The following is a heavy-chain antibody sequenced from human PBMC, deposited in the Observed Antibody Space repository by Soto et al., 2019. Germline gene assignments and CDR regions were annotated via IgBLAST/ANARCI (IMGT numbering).Heavy chain of an antibody. Sequence: PGGSLRLSCAVSGFTFSNYAMHWVRQAPGKGLEWVAVISKDGSNKYYGDFVKGRFIISRDSSKNTLDLQMNSLREEDTAVYYCAKETGPQGGFDYWGQGTLVTVSS. V-gene: IGHV3-30*18. CDR1: GFTFSNYA. D-gene: IGHD3-9*01. CDR2: ISKDGSNK. CDR3: AKETGPQGGFDY. J-gene: IGHJ4*02.